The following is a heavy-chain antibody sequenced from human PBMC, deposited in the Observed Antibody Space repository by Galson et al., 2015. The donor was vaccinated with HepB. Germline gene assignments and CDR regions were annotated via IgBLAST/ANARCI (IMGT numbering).Heavy chain of an antibody. V-gene: IGHV1-69*13. Sequence: SVKVSCKASGGTFRSYAISWVRQAPGQGLEWMGGIIPIFGTANYAQKFQGRVTITADESTSTAYMELSSLRSEDTAVYYCARFGCGGDCPRYYYYYMDVWGKGTTVTVSS. CDR3: ARFGCGGDCPRYYYYYMDV. J-gene: IGHJ6*03. CDR1: GGTFRSYA. CDR2: IIPIFGTA. D-gene: IGHD2-21*01.